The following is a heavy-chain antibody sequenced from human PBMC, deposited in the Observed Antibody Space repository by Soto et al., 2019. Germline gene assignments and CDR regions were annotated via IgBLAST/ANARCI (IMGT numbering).Heavy chain of an antibody. D-gene: IGHD3-3*01. CDR2: VSSTGST. CDR3: ARWWSGRRQGFAP. V-gene: IGHV4-4*08. Sequence: SETLSLTCTVSGASITQYYWNWIRQSPGKGLEWIVSVSSTGSTVYNPSLTSRVTVSLDTSKNQFSLTLNSVTAADTAVYYGARWWSGRRQGFAPWGQGTLVTVDS. CDR1: GASITQYY. J-gene: IGHJ5*02.